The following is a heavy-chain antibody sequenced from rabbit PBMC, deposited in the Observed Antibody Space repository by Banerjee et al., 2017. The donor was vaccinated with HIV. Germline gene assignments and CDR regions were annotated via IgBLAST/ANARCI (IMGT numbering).Heavy chain of an antibody. CDR2: INTSTGNT. CDR3: ARDLVGVIGWNFGL. V-gene: IGHV1S45*01. D-gene: IGHD1-1*01. J-gene: IGHJ4*01. CDR1: GFSFTNKYV. Sequence: QEQLEESGGDLVKPEGSLTLTCTASGFSFTNKYVMCWVRRAPGKGLEWIACINTSTGNTVYASWAKGRFTISKTSSTTVTLQMTSLTAADTATYFCARDLVGVIGWNFGLWGPGTLVTVS.